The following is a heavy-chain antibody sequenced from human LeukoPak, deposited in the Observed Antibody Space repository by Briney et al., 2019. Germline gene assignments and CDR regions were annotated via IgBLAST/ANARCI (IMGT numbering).Heavy chain of an antibody. CDR3: VKDPRDTYGTNWFVS. V-gene: IGHV3-23*01. D-gene: IGHD2-21*01. J-gene: IGHJ5*01. Sequence: TGGSLRLSCVASGFSFGNYAMSWVRQAPGKGLQWVSQISGTGGVTWYAGFARDRFTISRDNSKKTLYLQMSGLRVEDTAMYYCVKDPRDTYGTNWFVSWGQGTLLSVSS. CDR2: ISGTGGVT. CDR1: GFSFGNYA.